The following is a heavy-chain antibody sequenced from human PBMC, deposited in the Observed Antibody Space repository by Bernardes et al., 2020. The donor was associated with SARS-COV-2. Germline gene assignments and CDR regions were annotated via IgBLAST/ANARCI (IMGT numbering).Heavy chain of an antibody. V-gene: IGHV3-33*01. CDR1: GFTFSSYG. Sequence: GGSLRLSCVASGFTFSSYGMHWVRQAPGKGLEWVAVIWYDGSKKYHADPVKGRFTISRDNSKNTLYLQMNSLRAEDTAVYYCARELSYGELDPWGQGTLVTVSS. J-gene: IGHJ5*02. CDR2: IWYDGSKK. D-gene: IGHD4-17*01. CDR3: ARELSYGELDP.